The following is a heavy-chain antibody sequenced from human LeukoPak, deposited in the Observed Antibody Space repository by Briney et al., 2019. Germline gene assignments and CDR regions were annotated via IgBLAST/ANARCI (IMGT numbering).Heavy chain of an antibody. D-gene: IGHD5-12*01. V-gene: IGHV4-30-2*01. CDR3: ARRHLEGYNAYGLFDY. CDR1: GSSISSSVYY. J-gene: IGHJ4*02. CDR2: IYHSGST. Sequence: PSQTLSLTCTVSGSSISSSVYYWSWIRQPPGKGLEWIGYIYHSGSTYYNPSLKSRVTISVDKSKNLFSLKLSSVTAADAGVYHCARRHLEGYNAYGLFDYWGQGTLVTVSS.